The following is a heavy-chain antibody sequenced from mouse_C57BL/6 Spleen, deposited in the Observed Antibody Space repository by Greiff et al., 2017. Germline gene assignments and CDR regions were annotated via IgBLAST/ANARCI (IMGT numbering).Heavy chain of an antibody. D-gene: IGHD2-3*01. CDR3: TRVIYDGYHYYAMDY. Sequence: EVQLQESGEGLVKPGGSLKLSCAASGFTFSSYAMSWVRQTPEKRLEWVAYISSGGDYIYYADTVKGRFTISRDNARNTLYLQMSSLKSEDTAMYYCTRVIYDGYHYYAMDYWGQGTSVTVSS. V-gene: IGHV5-9-1*02. CDR2: ISSGGDYI. CDR1: GFTFSSYA. J-gene: IGHJ4*01.